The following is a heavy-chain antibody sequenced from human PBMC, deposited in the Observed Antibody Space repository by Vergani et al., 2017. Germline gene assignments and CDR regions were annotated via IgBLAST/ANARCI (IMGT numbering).Heavy chain of an antibody. CDR2: INSDVSST. CDR3: ARGRRDGYNWSYWYFDL. CDR1: GFTFSSYW. V-gene: IGHV3-74*01. D-gene: IGHD5-24*01. J-gene: IGHJ2*01. Sequence: VQLVESGGGLVQPGGSLRLSCAASGFTFSSYWMHWVRQAPGKGLVWVSRINSDVSSTSYADSVKGRFTSSRDNAKNTLYLQMNSLRAEDTAVYYCARGRRDGYNWSYWYFDLWGRGTLVTVSS.